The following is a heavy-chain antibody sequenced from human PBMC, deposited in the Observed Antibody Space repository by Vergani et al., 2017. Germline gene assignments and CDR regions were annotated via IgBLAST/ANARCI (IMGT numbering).Heavy chain of an antibody. J-gene: IGHJ6*03. CDR2: IDHTGRP. CDR3: ARVNTETNGHLYYYYYMDV. Sequence: QVQLQQWGGGLLKPSETLSLTCVVNGGSFTSYHWTWIRQSPGEGLEWVGDIDHTGRPDYNPSLKSRLTMSVDKSRNQFSLTLNSATATDTAIYFCARVNTETNGHLYYYYYMDVWGQGTAGTVS. V-gene: IGHV4-34*01. CDR1: GGSFTSYH. D-gene: IGHD4-11*01.